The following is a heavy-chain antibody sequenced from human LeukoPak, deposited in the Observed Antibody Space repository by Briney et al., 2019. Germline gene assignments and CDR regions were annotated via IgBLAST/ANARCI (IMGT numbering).Heavy chain of an antibody. CDR1: GYTFTSYG. D-gene: IGHD3-16*01. V-gene: IGHV1-18*01. CDR2: ISAYNGNT. Sequence: ASVKVSCKASGYTFTSYGISWVRQAPGQGLEWMGWISAYNGNTNYAQKFQGRVTMTTDTSTSTAYMELRSPRSDDTAVYYCARDRLWGEYDAFDIWGQGTMVTVSS. J-gene: IGHJ3*02. CDR3: ARDRLWGEYDAFDI.